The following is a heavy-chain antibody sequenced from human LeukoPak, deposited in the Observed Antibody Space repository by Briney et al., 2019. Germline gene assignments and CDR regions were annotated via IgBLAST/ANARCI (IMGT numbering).Heavy chain of an antibody. J-gene: IGHJ4*02. Sequence: GGSLRLSCAASGFTFSSYAMHWVRQAPGKGLEWVAVISYDGSNKYYADSVKGRFTISRDNSKNTLYLQMNSLRAEDTAVYYCAKDIEGAIDFDYWGQGTLVTVSS. CDR2: ISYDGSNK. CDR3: AKDIEGAIDFDY. CDR1: GFTFSSYA. V-gene: IGHV3-30-3*01. D-gene: IGHD1-26*01.